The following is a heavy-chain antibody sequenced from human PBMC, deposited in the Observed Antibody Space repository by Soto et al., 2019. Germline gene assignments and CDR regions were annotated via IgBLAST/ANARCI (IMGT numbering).Heavy chain of an antibody. Sequence: QVQLQESGPGLVKPSETLSLTCTVSGGSVGSGRHYWSWIRQPPGKGLEWIGYIHDSGSTNYVSSLKSRVTIAADPSRNQFFLKVYSVTAADTAVYYCARGWDAGYWGQGTLGTVSS. J-gene: IGHJ4*02. D-gene: IGHD6-19*01. V-gene: IGHV4-61*01. CDR3: ARGWDAGY. CDR1: GGSVGSGRHY. CDR2: IHDSGST.